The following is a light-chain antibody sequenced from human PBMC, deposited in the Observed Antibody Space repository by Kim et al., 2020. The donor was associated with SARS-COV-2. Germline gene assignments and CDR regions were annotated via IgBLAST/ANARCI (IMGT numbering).Light chain of an antibody. V-gene: IGLV3-19*01. CDR1: SRRSYY. CDR2: GKN. Sequence: VALGQTVRITCQGDSRRSYYATWYQQKPGQAPILVIYGKNNRPSGIPDRFSGSSSGNTASLTITGTQAGDEADYYCNSRDSNDNGVFGGGTQLTVL. J-gene: IGLJ2*01. CDR3: NSRDSNDNGV.